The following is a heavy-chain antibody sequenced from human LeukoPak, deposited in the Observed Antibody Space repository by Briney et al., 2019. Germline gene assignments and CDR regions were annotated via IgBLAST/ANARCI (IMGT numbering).Heavy chain of an antibody. J-gene: IGHJ3*02. CDR3: ARLPNYYDTGGLAFDI. CDR2: INPGDSDT. D-gene: IGHD3-22*01. Sequence: GESLKISCKGSGYSFSNYWIGWVRQMPGKGLEWMGIINPGDSDTRYRPSLQGQVTTSVDKSITTAYLQWSSLKASDTAMYYCARLPNYYDTGGLAFDIWGQGTLVTVSS. V-gene: IGHV5-51*01. CDR1: GYSFSNYW.